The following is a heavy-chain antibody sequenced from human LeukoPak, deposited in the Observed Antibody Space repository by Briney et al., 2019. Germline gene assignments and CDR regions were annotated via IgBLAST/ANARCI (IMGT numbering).Heavy chain of an antibody. CDR1: GVSISSYY. CDR3: ARRHRYYDFWSD. Sequence: SETLSLTCTVSGVSISSYYWSWIRQPPGKGLEWIGYIYYSGSTNYNPSLKSRVTISVDTSKNQFSLKLSSVTAADTAVYYCARRHRYYDFWSDWGQGTLVTVSS. D-gene: IGHD3-3*01. J-gene: IGHJ4*02. CDR2: IYYSGST. V-gene: IGHV4-59*01.